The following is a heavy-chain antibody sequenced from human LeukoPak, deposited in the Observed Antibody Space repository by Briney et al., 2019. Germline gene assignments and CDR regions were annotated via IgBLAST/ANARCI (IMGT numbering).Heavy chain of an antibody. CDR2: IIPIFGTA. Sequence: ASVKVSCKASGGTFSSYAISWVRQAPGQGLEWMGGIIPIFGTANYAQKLQGRVTITTDESTSTAYMELSSLRSEDTAVYYCARGTGYYYDSSGYRDTDGMDVWGQGTTVTVSS. D-gene: IGHD3-22*01. CDR1: GGTFSSYA. J-gene: IGHJ6*02. V-gene: IGHV1-69*05. CDR3: ARGTGYYYDSSGYRDTDGMDV.